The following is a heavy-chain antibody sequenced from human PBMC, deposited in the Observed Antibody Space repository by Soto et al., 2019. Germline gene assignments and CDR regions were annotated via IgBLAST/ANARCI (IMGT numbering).Heavy chain of an antibody. Sequence: SETLSLTCIVSGGSSDNNGYYWGWIRQAPGKGLEWIGIAYYSGTTHYNPSLKSRVTVSVNTSKNQFSLNLSSVTAADTAIYFCARNYYVPGVVQWFDPWGQGALVTVSS. D-gene: IGHD1-26*01. J-gene: IGHJ5*02. CDR3: ARNYYVPGVVQWFDP. V-gene: IGHV4-39*07. CDR2: AYYSGTT. CDR1: GGSSDNNGYY.